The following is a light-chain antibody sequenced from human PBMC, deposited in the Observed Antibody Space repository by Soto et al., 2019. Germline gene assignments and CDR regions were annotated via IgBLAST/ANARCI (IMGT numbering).Light chain of an antibody. Sequence: QSVLTQPPSVSGAPGQRVTISCTGSSSNIGAGYDVHWYQQRPGTAPKLLIYGNSNRPSGVPDRFSGSKSGTSASLAITGLQAEDEADYYCQSHDSSVSKVVFGGGTKVTVL. CDR2: GNS. V-gene: IGLV1-40*01. J-gene: IGLJ2*01. CDR1: SSNIGAGYD. CDR3: QSHDSSVSKVV.